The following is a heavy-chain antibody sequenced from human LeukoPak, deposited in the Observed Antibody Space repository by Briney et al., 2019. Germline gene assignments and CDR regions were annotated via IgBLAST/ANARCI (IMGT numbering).Heavy chain of an antibody. CDR3: ARDPPPLGYCSGGSCSALYYFDY. V-gene: IGHV3-30*04. CDR1: GFTFISYA. D-gene: IGHD2-15*01. CDR2: ISYDVISK. Sequence: PGGSLRLSGAASGFTFISYAIHWVRQAPGKWLGLLAVISYDVISKYYADSVKGPVTISRDMSKNTLYLQMNSLRAEDTAVYYCARDPPPLGYCSGGSCSALYYFDYWGQGTLVTVSS. J-gene: IGHJ4*02.